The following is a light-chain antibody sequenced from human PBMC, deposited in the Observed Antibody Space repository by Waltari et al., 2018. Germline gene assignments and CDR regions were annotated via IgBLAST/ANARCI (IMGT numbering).Light chain of an antibody. CDR1: QSVSSY. CDR3: QQRSNWPSGT. Sequence: EIVLTQSPATLSLSPGERATLSCRASQSVSSYLAWYQQKPGQAPRLLIYESSNRATGIPARFSGSGSGTDFTLTISSLEPEDFAVYYCQQRSNWPSGTFGPGPKWISN. CDR2: ESS. J-gene: IGKJ3*01. V-gene: IGKV3-11*01.